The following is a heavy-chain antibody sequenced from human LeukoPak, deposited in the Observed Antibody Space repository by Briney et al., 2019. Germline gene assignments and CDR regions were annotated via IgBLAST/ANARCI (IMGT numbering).Heavy chain of an antibody. J-gene: IGHJ4*02. CDR3: ARGIGGWPPLNFDY. CDR1: GGSMSSGSYF. D-gene: IGHD3-3*01. V-gene: IGHV4-61*02. Sequence: SQSLSLTCTVSGGSMSSGSYFWNWIRQPAGKGLEWIGRIYISGNTDYNPSLKSRVRISVDTSKTQFSLKVYSVTAADTAVYYCARGIGGWPPLNFDYWGQGTLVTVSS. CDR2: IYISGNT.